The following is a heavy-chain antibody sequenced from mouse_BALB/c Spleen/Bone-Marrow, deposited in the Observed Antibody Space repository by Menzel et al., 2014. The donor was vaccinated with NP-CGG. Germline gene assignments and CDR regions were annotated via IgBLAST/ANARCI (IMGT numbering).Heavy chain of an antibody. CDR3: GRGDDYDGDFDR. J-gene: IGHJ2*01. D-gene: IGHD2-4*01. CDR2: INPYNGDT. V-gene: IGHV1-37*01. CDR1: GYSFTGYF. Sequence: EVKLVESGPELVKPGASVKISCKASGYSFTGYFMNWVKQSHGKSLEWIGRINPYNGDTFYNQKFKGKATLTVDKSSSTAHMELLSLTSEDSADYYCGRGDDYDGDFDRWGQGTTLTVSS.